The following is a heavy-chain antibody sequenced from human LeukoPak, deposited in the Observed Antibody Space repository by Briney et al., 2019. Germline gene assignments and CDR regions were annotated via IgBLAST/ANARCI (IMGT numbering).Heavy chain of an antibody. CDR1: GYSITTYW. CDR3: TTMRELEFEEYYFDS. V-gene: IGHV5-51*01. J-gene: IGHJ4*02. D-gene: IGHD1-1*01. CDR2: IYPGDSDT. Sequence: GESLKISCQGSGYSITTYWIGWVRPKPGKGLEWLGSIYPGDSDTTYNPSFQGQVTISVDKSISTAYLQWSSLRASDTAMYYCTTMRELEFEEYYFDSWGQGTLVTVSS.